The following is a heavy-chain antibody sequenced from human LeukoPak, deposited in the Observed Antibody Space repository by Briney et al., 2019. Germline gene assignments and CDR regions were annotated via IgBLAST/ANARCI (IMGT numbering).Heavy chain of an antibody. Sequence: PGGSLRLSCAASGFTFSSYGMHWVRQAPGKGLEWVAFIRYDGINKYYADSVKGRFTISRDNSKNTLYLQMNSLRVEDTAVYYCAKDPARIPAAMQGYFDYWGQGTLVTVSP. V-gene: IGHV3-30*02. D-gene: IGHD2-2*01. CDR2: IRYDGINK. CDR3: AKDPARIPAAMQGYFDY. CDR1: GFTFSSYG. J-gene: IGHJ4*02.